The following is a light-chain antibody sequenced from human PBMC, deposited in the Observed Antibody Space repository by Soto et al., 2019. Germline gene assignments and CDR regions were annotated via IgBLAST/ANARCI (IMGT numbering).Light chain of an antibody. Sequence: EIVLTQSPGTLSLSPGEGATLSCRASQSVTSSYLAWYQQRPGQAPRLLIYGASRRATGIPDRFSGRGFGTDLTLTISRLEPEDFAVYYCQQYGSSPQTFGGGTKVEI. CDR3: QQYGSSPQT. CDR1: QSVTSSY. V-gene: IGKV3-20*01. CDR2: GAS. J-gene: IGKJ4*01.